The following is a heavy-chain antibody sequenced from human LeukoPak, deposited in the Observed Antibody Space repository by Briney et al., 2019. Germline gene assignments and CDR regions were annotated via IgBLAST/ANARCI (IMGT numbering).Heavy chain of an antibody. Sequence: SETLSLTCTVSGGSISSSSYYWAWIRQPPGKGLEWIGSIYYSGSTYYNPSLKSRVTISVDTSKNQFSLKLSSVTAADTAVYYCARGGYSSGQPRGWGQGTLVTVSS. D-gene: IGHD6-19*01. CDR3: ARGGYSSGQPRG. V-gene: IGHV4-39*07. CDR2: IYYSGST. CDR1: GGSISSSSYY. J-gene: IGHJ4*02.